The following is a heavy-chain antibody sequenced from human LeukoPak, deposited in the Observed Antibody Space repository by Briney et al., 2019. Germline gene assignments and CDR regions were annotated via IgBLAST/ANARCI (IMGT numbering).Heavy chain of an antibody. V-gene: IGHV3-66*04. CDR2: IYSGGST. CDR1: GFTVRSNY. Sequence: PGGSLRLSCAASGFTVRSNYMSWVRQAPGKGLEWVSVIYSGGSTYYADSVKGGFSISRDNSKNTLYLQMNSLRAEDTAVYYCARRWPNGVFDYWGQGTLVTVSS. CDR3: ARRWPNGVFDY. J-gene: IGHJ4*02. D-gene: IGHD5-24*01.